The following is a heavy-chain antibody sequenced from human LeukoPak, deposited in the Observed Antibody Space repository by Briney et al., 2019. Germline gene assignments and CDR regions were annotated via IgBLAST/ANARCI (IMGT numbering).Heavy chain of an antibody. V-gene: IGHV4-38-2*02. J-gene: IGHJ4*02. CDR1: GYSISSGYY. CDR3: ARTQHPIAAADHFDY. Sequence: SETLSLTCTVSGYSISSGYYWGWIRQPPGKGLEWVGSIYHSGSTYYNPSLKSRVTISVDTSKNQFSLKLSSVTAADTAVYYCARTQHPIAAADHFDYWGQGTLVTVSS. CDR2: IYHSGST. D-gene: IGHD6-13*01.